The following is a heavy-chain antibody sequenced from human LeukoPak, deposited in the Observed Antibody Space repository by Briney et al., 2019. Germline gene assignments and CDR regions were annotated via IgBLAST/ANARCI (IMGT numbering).Heavy chain of an antibody. Sequence: PSETLSLTCAVHGGSFRGYYWSSIPPPPRKGLEWIGEINHSGSTNYNPSLTSPVTISVDTSKNQFSLKRSSVTAADTAVYYCARSLAVAGAHFDYWGQGTLVTVSS. CDR3: ARSLAVAGAHFDY. V-gene: IGHV4-34*01. CDR2: INHSGST. CDR1: GGSFRGYY. D-gene: IGHD6-19*01. J-gene: IGHJ4*02.